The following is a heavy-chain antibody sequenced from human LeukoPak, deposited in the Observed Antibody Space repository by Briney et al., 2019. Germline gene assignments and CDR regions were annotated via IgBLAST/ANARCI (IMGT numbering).Heavy chain of an antibody. Sequence: GGSLRLSCAASGFTFSSYGMHWVRQAPGKGLEWVAVISYDGSNEYYTDSVRGRFSISRDNSKNTLYLQMNSLSAEDTAVYYCARGSWFGELLPFDYWGQGTLVTVSP. J-gene: IGHJ4*02. D-gene: IGHD3-10*01. CDR3: ARGSWFGELLPFDY. CDR1: GFTFSSYG. CDR2: ISYDGSNE. V-gene: IGHV3-30*19.